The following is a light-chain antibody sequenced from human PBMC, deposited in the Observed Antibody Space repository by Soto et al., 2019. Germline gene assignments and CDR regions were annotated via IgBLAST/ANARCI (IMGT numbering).Light chain of an antibody. Sequence: EIVLTQSPATLSLSPGERATLSSRASQSVSSYLAWFQQKPGQAPRLLIYDASIRATGIPARFSGSGSETDFTLTISSLEPEDFAVYYCQQRASWVTFGQGTRLEIK. CDR3: QQRASWVT. V-gene: IGKV3-11*01. CDR2: DAS. CDR1: QSVSSY. J-gene: IGKJ5*01.